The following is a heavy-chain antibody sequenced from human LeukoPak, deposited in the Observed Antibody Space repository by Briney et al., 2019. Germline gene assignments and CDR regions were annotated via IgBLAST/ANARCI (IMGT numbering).Heavy chain of an antibody. CDR1: GFTFTTSW. V-gene: IGHV3-7*01. D-gene: IGHD5-18*01. Sequence: PGGSLRLSCAASGFTFTTSWMAWVRQAPGKELEWVGNINENGNVKNYVDSMKGRFTTSRDNARNSVYLQMRSLKADDTAVYYCARDSGYNAFDIWGRGTMVTVSS. J-gene: IGHJ3*02. CDR3: ARDSGYNAFDI. CDR2: INENGNVK.